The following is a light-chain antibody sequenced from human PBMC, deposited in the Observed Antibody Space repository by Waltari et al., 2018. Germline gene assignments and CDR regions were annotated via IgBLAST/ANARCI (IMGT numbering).Light chain of an antibody. CDR2: EDN. CDR1: SSDVGGYNL. CDR3: CSYAGTATFML. V-gene: IGLV2-23*02. J-gene: IGLJ2*01. Sequence: QSALTQPASVSGSPGQSITISCTGSSSDVGGYNLFSWYQQHPGKAPKLIIYEDNKRPSGVSYRFSGSKSGNTASLTISGLQAEDEADYYCCSYAGTATFMLFGGGTELTV.